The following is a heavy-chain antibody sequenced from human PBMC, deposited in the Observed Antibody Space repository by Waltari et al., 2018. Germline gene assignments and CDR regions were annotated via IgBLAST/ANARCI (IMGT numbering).Heavy chain of an antibody. D-gene: IGHD3-9*01. CDR2: IYPGDSDT. CDR1: GYSFTSYW. Sequence: EVQLVQSGAEVKKPGESLKISCKGSGYSFTSYWIGWVRQMPGKGLEWMGIIYPGDSDTRYSPSISTAYLQWSSLKASDTAMYYCARHFGYDILTGSAMDVWGQGTTVTVSS. J-gene: IGHJ6*02. CDR3: ARHFGYDILTGSAMDV. V-gene: IGHV5-51*01.